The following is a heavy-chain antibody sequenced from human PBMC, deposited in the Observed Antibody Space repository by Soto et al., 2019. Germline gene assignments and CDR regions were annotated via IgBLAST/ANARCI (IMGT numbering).Heavy chain of an antibody. Sequence: EEQLLESGGDLVQPGGSLKLSCAASGFTFSSYAMNWVRQAPGKGLEWVSSINGNGRKTSYADSVRGRFTISRDNSKKTLFLHVNRLRPEDTAVYYCVKGINFDFWTGYRYYAMEIWCQGTTVTVS. CDR3: VKGINFDFWTGYRYYAMEI. CDR1: GFTFSSYA. D-gene: IGHD3-3*01. V-gene: IGHV3-23*01. CDR2: INGNGRKT. J-gene: IGHJ6*02.